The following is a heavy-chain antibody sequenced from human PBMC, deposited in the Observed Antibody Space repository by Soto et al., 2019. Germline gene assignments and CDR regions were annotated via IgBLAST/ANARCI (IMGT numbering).Heavy chain of an antibody. D-gene: IGHD2-2*01. Sequence: EVQLLESGGGLVQPGGSLRLSCAASGFTFSSYAMSWVRQAPGKGLEWVSAISGSGGSTYYADSVKGRFTISRDNSKNTLYLQMNSLRAEDTAVYSCAKDLRYCSSTSCYDLDAFDIWGQGTMVTVSS. J-gene: IGHJ3*02. V-gene: IGHV3-23*01. CDR3: AKDLRYCSSTSCYDLDAFDI. CDR2: ISGSGGST. CDR1: GFTFSSYA.